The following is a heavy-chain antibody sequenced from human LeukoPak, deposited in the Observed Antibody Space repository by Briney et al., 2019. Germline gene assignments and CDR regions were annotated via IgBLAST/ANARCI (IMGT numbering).Heavy chain of an antibody. J-gene: IGHJ4*02. D-gene: IGHD3-22*01. CDR3: AKDVAYDSSGYSSFDY. V-gene: IGHV3-23*01. CDR2: ISGSGGST. CDR1: GFTFSSYA. Sequence: GGSLRLSCAASGFTFSSYAMSWVRQAPGKGLEWVSAISGSGGSTYYADSVKGRFTISRDNAKNSLYLQMNSLRAEDMALYYCAKDVAYDSSGYSSFDYWGQGTLVTVSS.